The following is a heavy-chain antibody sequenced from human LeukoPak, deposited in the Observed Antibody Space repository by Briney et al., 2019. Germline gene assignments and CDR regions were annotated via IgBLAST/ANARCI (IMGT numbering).Heavy chain of an antibody. CDR3: ARGVGVRGVIPQTLQY. J-gene: IGHJ4*02. V-gene: IGHV3-53*01. CDR2: MFAGGAT. Sequence: GGSLRLSCAASGFNVSSNYMTWVRQAPGKGLEWVSVMFAGGATYFADSVKGRFTLSRDNSKNTLVLEMKYVRAEDTAVYHCARGVGVRGVIPQTLQYWGQGTLVSVSS. D-gene: IGHD3-10*01. CDR1: GFNVSSNY.